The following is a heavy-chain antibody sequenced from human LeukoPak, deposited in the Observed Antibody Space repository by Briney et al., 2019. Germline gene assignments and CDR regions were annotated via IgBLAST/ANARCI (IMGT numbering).Heavy chain of an antibody. CDR3: ARETYSNILTGTDY. V-gene: IGHV1-18*01. D-gene: IGHD3-9*01. CDR1: GYTFTTYG. CDR2: ISTYDDNI. Sequence: ASVKVSRKASGYTFTTYGLSWVRQAPGQGLEWLGWISTYDDNIKYAQSLQGRLTLTIDTSTSTAYMELRRLTSDDTAVYYCARETYSNILTGTDYWGPGTLVTVSS. J-gene: IGHJ4*02.